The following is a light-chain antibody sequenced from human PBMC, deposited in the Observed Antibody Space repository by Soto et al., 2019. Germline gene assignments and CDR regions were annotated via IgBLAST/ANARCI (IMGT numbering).Light chain of an antibody. V-gene: IGKV3-15*01. J-gene: IGKJ1*01. CDR2: GAS. Sequence: IEVPLSLVTVSVSQRERDTLSCWASQSVSSNLAWYQQKPVQAPRLLIYGASTRATGIPARFSGSGSGTEFTLTISSLQSEDFAVYYCQQYHNWPRTCGQGTKV. CDR3: QQYHNWPRT. CDR1: QSVSSN.